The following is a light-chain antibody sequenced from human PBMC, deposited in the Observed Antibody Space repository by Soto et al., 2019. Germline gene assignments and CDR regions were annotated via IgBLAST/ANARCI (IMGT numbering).Light chain of an antibody. CDR1: QGISTY. J-gene: IGKJ1*01. CDR2: AAS. Sequence: PMTQSPSSLSASVGDRVTITCRASQGISTYLAWYQQKPGKVPSLLIFAASTLQSGVPSRFSGSGSGTDFTLTISSLQPEDVATYYCQKYNTAPWTFGQGTKVEIK. V-gene: IGKV1-27*01. CDR3: QKYNTAPWT.